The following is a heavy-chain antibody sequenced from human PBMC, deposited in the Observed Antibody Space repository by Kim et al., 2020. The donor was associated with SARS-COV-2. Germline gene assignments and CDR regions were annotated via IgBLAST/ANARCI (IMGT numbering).Heavy chain of an antibody. D-gene: IGHD3-10*01. CDR3: ARGGRWFGQCPRGMDV. J-gene: IGHJ6*02. Sequence: SLKSRVTISVDTSKNQFSLKLSSVTAADTTVYYCARGGRWFGQCPRGMDVWGQGTTVTVAS. V-gene: IGHV4-34*01.